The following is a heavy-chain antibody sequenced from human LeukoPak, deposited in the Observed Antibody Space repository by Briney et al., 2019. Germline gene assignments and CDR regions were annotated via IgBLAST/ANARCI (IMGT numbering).Heavy chain of an antibody. CDR2: ISYDGSNK. CDR1: GFTFSTYG. CDR3: AKGRYYYDSSGHFDY. D-gene: IGHD3-22*01. Sequence: PGRSLRLSCAASGFTFSTYGMHWVRQAPGKRLEWVAVISYDGSNKYYADSVKGRFTISRDNSKNTLYLQMNSLRAEDTAVYYCAKGRYYYDSSGHFDYWGQGTLVTVSS. J-gene: IGHJ4*02. V-gene: IGHV3-30*18.